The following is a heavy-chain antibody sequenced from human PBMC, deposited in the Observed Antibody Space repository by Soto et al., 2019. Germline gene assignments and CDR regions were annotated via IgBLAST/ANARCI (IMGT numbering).Heavy chain of an antibody. Sequence: QVQLQQWGAGLLKPSETLSLTCAVYGGSFNGYYWSWIRQPPGKGLEWIGEINHSGSTNYNPSLKSQVPISVDTSKNQFSLKLSSVTAADTAVSYCARVSHPGARRGSEIWGQGTMVTVSS. V-gene: IGHV4-34*01. CDR3: ARVSHPGARRGSEI. J-gene: IGHJ3*02. D-gene: IGHD6-6*01. CDR2: INHSGST. CDR1: GGSFNGYY.